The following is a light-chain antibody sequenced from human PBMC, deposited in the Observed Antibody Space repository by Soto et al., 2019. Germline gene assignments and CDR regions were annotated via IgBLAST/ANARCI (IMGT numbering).Light chain of an antibody. CDR2: GAH. Sequence: EIVLTQSPGTLSLSPGERATLSCRASQSIRSHYLAWYQQKPGQAPRLLIAGAHNRAPGIPDRFSGSESGTDFTLRIRRLEAEDFAVYYCQEYGSSVTFGQGTKVDIK. V-gene: IGKV3-20*01. CDR3: QEYGSSVT. J-gene: IGKJ1*01. CDR1: QSIRSHY.